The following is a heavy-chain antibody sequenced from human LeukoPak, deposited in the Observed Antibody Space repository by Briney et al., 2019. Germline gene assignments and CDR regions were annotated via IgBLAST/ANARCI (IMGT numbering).Heavy chain of an antibody. CDR2: ISGSAAGT. CDR1: GFTFNSYA. V-gene: IGHV3-23*01. J-gene: IGHJ6*04. CDR3: ARVVAVAGVGVAMDV. D-gene: IGHD6-19*01. Sequence: GGSLRLSCAASGFTFNSYAMSWVRQAPGKGLEGVSTISGSAAGTYYADSVKGRFTISRDNSKNTLYLQMNSLRAEDTAVYYCARVVAVAGVGVAMDVWGKGTTVTVSS.